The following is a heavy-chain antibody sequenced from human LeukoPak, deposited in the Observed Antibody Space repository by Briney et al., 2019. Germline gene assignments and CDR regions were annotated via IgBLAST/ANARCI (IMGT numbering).Heavy chain of an antibody. D-gene: IGHD6-19*01. J-gene: IGHJ4*02. CDR1: GFTFSSYE. V-gene: IGHV3-48*03. CDR3: ARVSVAYY. Sequence: QSGGSLRLSCAASGFTFSSYEMNWVRQAPGKGLEWVSYISSSGSTIYYEDSVKGRFTISRDNAKNSLYLQMNSLRAGDTAVYYCARVSVAYYWGQGTLVTVSS. CDR2: ISSSGSTI.